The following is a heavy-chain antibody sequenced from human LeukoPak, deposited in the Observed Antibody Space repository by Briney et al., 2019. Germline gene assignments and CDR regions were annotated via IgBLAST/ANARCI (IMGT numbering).Heavy chain of an antibody. J-gene: IGHJ4*02. Sequence: GGSPRLSCAASGFTFSSYAMSWVRQAPGKGLEWVSAISGSGGSTYYADSVKGRFTISRDNSKNTLYLQMNSLRAEDTAVYYCASQQEELLSPVGNWGQGTLVTVSS. CDR3: ASQQEELLSPVGN. CDR2: ISGSGGST. D-gene: IGHD3-10*01. CDR1: GFTFSSYA. V-gene: IGHV3-23*01.